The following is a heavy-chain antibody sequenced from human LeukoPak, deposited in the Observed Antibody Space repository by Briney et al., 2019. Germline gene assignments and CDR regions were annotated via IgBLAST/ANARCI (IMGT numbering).Heavy chain of an antibody. CDR1: GYTFTGYY. CDR2: INTNTGNP. Sequence: GASVKVSCKASGYTFTGYYMHWVRQAPGQGLEWMGWINTNTGNPTYAQGFTGRFVFSLDTSVSTAYLQISSLKAEDTAVYYCARVRSIAAQPLDYWGQGTLVTVSS. V-gene: IGHV7-4-1*02. J-gene: IGHJ4*02. CDR3: ARVRSIAAQPLDY. D-gene: IGHD6-6*01.